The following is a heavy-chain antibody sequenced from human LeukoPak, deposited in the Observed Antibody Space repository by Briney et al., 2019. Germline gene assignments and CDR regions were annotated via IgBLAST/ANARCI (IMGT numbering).Heavy chain of an antibody. Sequence: GGSLRLSCAASGFTFSSYAMSWVRQAPGKGLEWVSAISGSGGSTYYAAAVKGRFTVSRDNSTTTMYLQMNSLRAEDTAVYYCAKDPSAARPGYWGQGTLVTVSS. J-gene: IGHJ4*02. CDR2: ISGSGGST. CDR1: GFTFSSYA. D-gene: IGHD6-6*01. CDR3: AKDPSAARPGY. V-gene: IGHV3-23*01.